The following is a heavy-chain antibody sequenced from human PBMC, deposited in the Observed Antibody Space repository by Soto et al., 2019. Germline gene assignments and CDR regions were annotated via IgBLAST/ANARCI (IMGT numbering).Heavy chain of an antibody. CDR3: ARGPAYNWNDVPRVYFDY. J-gene: IGHJ4*02. CDR1: GFTFSSYS. Sequence: GGSLRLSCAASGFTFSSYSMNWVRQAPGKGLEWVSSISSSSSYIYYADTVKGRFNIYRDNAKNSLYLQMNSLRAEDTAVYYCARGPAYNWNDVPRVYFDYWGQGT. CDR2: ISSSSSYI. D-gene: IGHD1-20*01. V-gene: IGHV3-21*01.